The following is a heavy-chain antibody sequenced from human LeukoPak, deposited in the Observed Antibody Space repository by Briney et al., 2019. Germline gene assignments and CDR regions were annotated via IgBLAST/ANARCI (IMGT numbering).Heavy chain of an antibody. CDR1: GGSVSSGSYY. CDR3: ATQRSYYYYGMDV. Sequence: SETLSLTCTVSGGSVSSGSYYWSWIRQPPGKGLEWIGYIYYSGSTNYNPSLKSRVTISVDTSENQFSLKLSSVTAADTAVYYCATQRSYYYYGMDVWGQGTTVTVSS. CDR2: IYYSGST. V-gene: IGHV4-61*01. J-gene: IGHJ6*02. D-gene: IGHD1-1*01.